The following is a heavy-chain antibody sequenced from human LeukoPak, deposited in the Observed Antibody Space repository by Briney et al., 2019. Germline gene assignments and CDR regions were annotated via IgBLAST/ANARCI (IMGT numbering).Heavy chain of an antibody. D-gene: IGHD2/OR15-2a*01. Sequence: SETLSLTCTVSGASISSHYWSWIRQPPGKGLEWIGYVHHSGTINYNPSLKSRAAISVDTSRSQVSLKLNSLTATDTAVYYCARGSTRADDYWGQGTLVIVSS. CDR3: ARGSTRADDY. CDR1: GASISSHY. V-gene: IGHV4-59*11. CDR2: VHHSGTI. J-gene: IGHJ4*02.